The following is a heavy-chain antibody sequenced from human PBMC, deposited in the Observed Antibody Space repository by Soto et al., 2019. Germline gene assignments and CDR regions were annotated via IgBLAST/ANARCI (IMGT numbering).Heavy chain of an antibody. CDR1: GYTFTSYG. V-gene: IGHV1-2*04. CDR3: ARGGWVAVAGLTDYYYYGMDV. CDR2: INPNSGGT. D-gene: IGHD6-19*01. J-gene: IGHJ6*02. Sequence: ASVKVSCKASGYTFTSYGISWVRQAPGQGLEWMGWINPNSGGTNYTQKFQGWVTMTRDTSISTAYMELSRLRSDDTAVYYCARGGWVAVAGLTDYYYYGMDVWGQGTTVTVSS.